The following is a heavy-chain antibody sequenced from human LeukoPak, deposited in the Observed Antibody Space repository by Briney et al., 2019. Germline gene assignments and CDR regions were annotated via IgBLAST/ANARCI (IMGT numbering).Heavy chain of an antibody. Sequence: SGGSLRLSCVVSGFSLKSRWVIWARQSPGKGLEWVANIKPDGSDKYYVDSARGRFTVSRDNAKNSAFLQMNSLRAEDTAIYYCATISAQTFDLWGQGKLVSVSS. CDR3: ATISAQTFDL. J-gene: IGHJ3*01. V-gene: IGHV3-7*01. CDR1: GFSLKSRW. D-gene: IGHD5-24*01. CDR2: IKPDGSDK.